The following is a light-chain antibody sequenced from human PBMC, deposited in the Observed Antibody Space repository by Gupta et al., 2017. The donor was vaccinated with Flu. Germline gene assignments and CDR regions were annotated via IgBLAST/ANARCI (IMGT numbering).Light chain of an antibody. CDR1: QSVSSY. V-gene: IGKV3-11*01. J-gene: IGKJ4*01. CDR3: QQHSNPPT. CDR2: DAS. Sequence: ELVLPQSPATLSLSPGGRATLPCRARQSVSSYLSWYQQKPGQAPMLIFYDASNRATGTPARCSGRGAGTFFTLTISRLEPEDFAVYYWQQHSNPPTFGGGTKVEIK.